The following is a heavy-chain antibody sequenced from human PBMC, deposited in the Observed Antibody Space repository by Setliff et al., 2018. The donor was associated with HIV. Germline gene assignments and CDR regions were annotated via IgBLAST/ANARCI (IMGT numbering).Heavy chain of an antibody. D-gene: IGHD5-18*01. V-gene: IGHV4-61*09. CDR3: ARVPSAHAAMVTTDY. CDR2: IYTSGTT. Sequence: PSETLSLTCTVSGGSISSDNYYWSRIRQPAGKGLEWIGHIYTSGTTVYNHSLKSRVAISVDTSRNQFSLKLSSVTAADTAVYYCARVPSAHAAMVTTDYWGQGTLVTVSS. J-gene: IGHJ4*02. CDR1: GGSISSDNYY.